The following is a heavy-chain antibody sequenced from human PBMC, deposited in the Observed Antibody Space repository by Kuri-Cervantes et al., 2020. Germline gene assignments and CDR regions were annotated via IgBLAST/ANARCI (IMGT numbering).Heavy chain of an antibody. CDR3: ARELGRGVISPYFDY. CDR2: IGTAGDT. CDR1: GFTFSSYD. V-gene: IGHV3-13*01. D-gene: IGHD3-10*01. Sequence: GESLKISCAASGFTFSSYDMHWVRQATGKGLEWVSAIGTAGDTYYPGSVKGRFTISRDNSENTLSLQMHSLGVEDTAIYYCARELGRGVISPYFDYWGQGTLVTVSS. J-gene: IGHJ4*02.